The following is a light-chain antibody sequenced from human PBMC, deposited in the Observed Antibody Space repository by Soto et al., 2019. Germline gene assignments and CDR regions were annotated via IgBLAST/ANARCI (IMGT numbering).Light chain of an antibody. CDR2: EVS. J-gene: IGLJ1*01. CDR3: SSYTTSITYV. Sequence: QSALTQPPSVSGSPGQSVTISCTGTSSDVGSDNRVSWYQQPPGTAPKLMIYEVSNRPSGVPDRFSGSKSGNTASLTISGLQAEDEADYYCSSYTTSITYVFGSGTQLTVL. CDR1: SSDVGSDNR. V-gene: IGLV2-18*02.